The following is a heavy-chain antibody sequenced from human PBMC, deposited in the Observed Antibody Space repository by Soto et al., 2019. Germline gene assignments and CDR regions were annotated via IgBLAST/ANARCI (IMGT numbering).Heavy chain of an antibody. CDR2: IYFNGNT. Sequence: SETLSLTCTVAAASFSKYYWSWIRQPPGKGLEWIGYIYFNGNTNYNPSLKRRVTISIDTSKKQISLNLTSVTDADTAVYYCASVTFGGVVLAHWGQGTLVTVSS. J-gene: IGHJ4*02. CDR3: ASVTFGGVVLAH. D-gene: IGHD3-16*01. V-gene: IGHV4-59*01. CDR1: AASFSKYY.